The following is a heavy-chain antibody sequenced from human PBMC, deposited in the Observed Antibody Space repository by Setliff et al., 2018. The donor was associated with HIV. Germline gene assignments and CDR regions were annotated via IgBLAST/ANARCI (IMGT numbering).Heavy chain of an antibody. CDR1: GYTFTDYY. V-gene: IGHV1-69-2*01. D-gene: IGHD3-16*01. CDR3: AQVRGDYVWGSYVFDN. CDR2: VDPKNGDT. J-gene: IGHJ4*02. Sequence: SCKASGYTFTDYYMHWVQQAPAKGLEWMGRVDPKNGDTIYAEKLRGRVTITADTSTDTAYMELGSLRSEDTAVYYCAQVRGDYVWGSYVFDNWGQGTRVTVSS.